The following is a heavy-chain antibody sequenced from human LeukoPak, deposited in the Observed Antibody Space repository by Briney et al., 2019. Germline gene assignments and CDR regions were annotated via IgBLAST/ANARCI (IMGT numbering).Heavy chain of an antibody. J-gene: IGHJ4*02. CDR3: AREARDHYAGSGYYLDS. V-gene: IGHV4-4*07. Sequence: PSETLSLTCTVSGGSIYGYFWSWIRQPAGKGLEWVGRIYNSGSTDYNPALKRRGTISVDTSKNKFSLKLKYRTAAHTALYYCAREARDHYAGSGYYLDSRGQGTLVTVSS. CDR2: IYNSGST. CDR1: GGSIYGYF. D-gene: IGHD3-22*01.